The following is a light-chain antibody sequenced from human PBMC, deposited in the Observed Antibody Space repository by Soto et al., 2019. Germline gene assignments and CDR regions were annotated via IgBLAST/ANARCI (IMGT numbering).Light chain of an antibody. CDR1: SSDIGDYNY. J-gene: IGLJ1*01. CDR3: SPFSTSTTLYV. V-gene: IGLV2-14*01. Sequence: QSALTQPASVSGSPGQSITISCTGTSSDIGDYNYVSWYQQHPGKVPKLIIFEVSTRPSGVSNRFSGSKSGNTASLTISGLQADDEADYYCSPFSTSTTLYVFGTGTKLTVL. CDR2: EVS.